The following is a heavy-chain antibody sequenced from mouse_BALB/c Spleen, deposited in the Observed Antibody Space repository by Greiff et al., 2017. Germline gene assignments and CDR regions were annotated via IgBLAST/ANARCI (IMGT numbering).Heavy chain of an antibody. CDR2: IWAGGST. D-gene: IGHD1-1*01. Sequence: QVQLKESGPGLVAPSQSLSITCTVSGFSLTSYGVHWVRQPPGKGLEWLGVIWAGGSTNYNSALMSRLSISKDNSKSQVFLKMNSLQTDDTAMYYCASSNYYGSSYGFAYWGQGTLVTVSA. V-gene: IGHV2-9*02. J-gene: IGHJ3*01. CDR3: ASSNYYGSSYGFAY. CDR1: GFSLTSYG.